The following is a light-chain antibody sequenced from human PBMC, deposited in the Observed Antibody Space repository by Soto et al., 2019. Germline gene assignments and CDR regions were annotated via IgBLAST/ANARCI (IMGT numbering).Light chain of an antibody. CDR2: AAS. V-gene: IGKV1-39*01. Sequence: DIQMTQSPSSLSASVGDRVTITCRASQSISSYLNWYQQKPGKAPKVLIYAASSLQSGCPSRFSGSGSATDLTLTISSLQPEDFATDYWQQSYSTPLTFGGGTKVEIK. J-gene: IGKJ4*01. CDR3: QQSYSTPLT. CDR1: QSISSY.